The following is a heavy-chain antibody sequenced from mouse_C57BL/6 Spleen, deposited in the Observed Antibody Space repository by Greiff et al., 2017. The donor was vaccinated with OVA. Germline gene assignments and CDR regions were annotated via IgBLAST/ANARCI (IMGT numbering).Heavy chain of an antibody. V-gene: IGHV1-72*01. CDR2: IDPNSGGT. D-gene: IGHD1-1*01. J-gene: IGHJ2*01. CDR1: GYTFTSYW. CDR3: ARWGLPVTTVVEGVYYFDY. Sequence: VQLQQPGAELVKPGASVKLSCKASGYTFTSYWMHWVKQRPGRGLEWIGRIDPNSGGTKYNEKFKSKATLTVDKPSSTAYMQLSSLTSEDSAVYYCARWGLPVTTVVEGVYYFDYWGQGTTLTVSS.